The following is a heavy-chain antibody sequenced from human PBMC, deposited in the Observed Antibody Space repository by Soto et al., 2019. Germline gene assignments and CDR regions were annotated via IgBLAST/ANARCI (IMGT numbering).Heavy chain of an antibody. Sequence: GGSLRFSCAASGFTFSSYSMNWVRQAPGKGLEWVSSISSSSSYIYYADSVKGRFTISRDNAKNSLYLQMNSLRAEDTAVYYCARDRGGYYYGMDVWGQGTTVTVSS. J-gene: IGHJ6*02. V-gene: IGHV3-21*01. D-gene: IGHD3-10*01. CDR2: ISSSSSYI. CDR1: GFTFSSYS. CDR3: ARDRGGYYYGMDV.